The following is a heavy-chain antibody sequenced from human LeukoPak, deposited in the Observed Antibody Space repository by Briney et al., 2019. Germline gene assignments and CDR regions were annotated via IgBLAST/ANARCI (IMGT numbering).Heavy chain of an antibody. D-gene: IGHD4-23*01. CDR2: ISSSSSYI. CDR1: GFTFSSYS. CDR3: ARRRWNDY. V-gene: IGHV3-21*01. J-gene: IGHJ4*02. Sequence: GGSLRLSCAASGFTFSSYSMNWVRQAPGKGLEWVSSISSSSSYIYYAGSVKGRFTISRDNAKNSLYLQMNSLRAEDTAVYYCARRRWNDYWGQGTLVTVSS.